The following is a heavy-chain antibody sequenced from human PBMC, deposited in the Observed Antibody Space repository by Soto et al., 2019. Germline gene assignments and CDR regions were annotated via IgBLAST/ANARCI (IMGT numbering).Heavy chain of an antibody. Sequence: ASVKVSCKASGYTFTSYGISWVRQAPGQGLEWMGWISAYNGNTNYAQKLQGRVTMTTDTSTSTAYMELRSLRSYDTAVYYCARDYYDSSGYYSAVAFDIWGQGTMVTVSS. J-gene: IGHJ3*02. CDR1: GYTFTSYG. V-gene: IGHV1-18*01. CDR3: ARDYYDSSGYYSAVAFDI. CDR2: ISAYNGNT. D-gene: IGHD3-22*01.